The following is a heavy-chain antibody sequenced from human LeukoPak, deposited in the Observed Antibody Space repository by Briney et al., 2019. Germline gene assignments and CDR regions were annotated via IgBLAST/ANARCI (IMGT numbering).Heavy chain of an antibody. Sequence: ASVKVSCKTSGYPFTNHGVSWVRQAPGQGLEWMGWINANSGDTNYAQRFHGRLTMTTDTSTTTAYMEMRSLSSDDTAVYYCARDWPIVIADYWGQGTLVTVSS. CDR1: GYPFTNHG. V-gene: IGHV1-18*01. CDR3: ARDWPIVIADY. D-gene: IGHD2/OR15-2a*01. J-gene: IGHJ4*02. CDR2: INANSGDT.